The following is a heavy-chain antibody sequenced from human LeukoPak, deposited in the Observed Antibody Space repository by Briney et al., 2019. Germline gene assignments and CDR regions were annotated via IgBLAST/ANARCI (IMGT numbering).Heavy chain of an antibody. CDR3: ARVDPDSSSTLEVFDY. CDR2: IYYSGST. V-gene: IGHV4-59*01. D-gene: IGHD6-6*01. Sequence: SETLSLTRTVSGGSISSYYWSWIRQPPGKGLEWIGYIYYSGSTNYNPSLKSRVTISVDTSKNQFSLKLSSVTAADTAVYYCARVDPDSSSTLEVFDYWGQGTLVTVSS. CDR1: GGSISSYY. J-gene: IGHJ4*02.